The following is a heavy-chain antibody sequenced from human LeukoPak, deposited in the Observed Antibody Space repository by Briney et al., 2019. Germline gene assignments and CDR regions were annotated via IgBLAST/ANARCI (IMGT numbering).Heavy chain of an antibody. J-gene: IGHJ6*02. CDR3: ARDPLERWLQSYYYYYGMDV. D-gene: IGHD5-24*01. CDR2: IIPILGIA. CDR1: GGTFSSYA. Sequence: GASVKVSCKASGGTFSSYAISWVRQAPGQGGEWMGRIIPILGIANYAQKFQGRVTITADKSTSTAYMELSSLRSEDTAVYYCARDPLERWLQSYYYYYGMDVWGQGTTVTVSS. V-gene: IGHV1-69*04.